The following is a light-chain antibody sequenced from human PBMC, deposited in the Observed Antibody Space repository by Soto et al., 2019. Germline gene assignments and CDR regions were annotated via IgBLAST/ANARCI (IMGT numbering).Light chain of an antibody. CDR1: QSISTN. Sequence: EIVMTQSPATLSASPGERVTLSCRASQSISTNLAWYQQTPGQAPRLLISGASTRATGIPARFTGSGSGTDFTLTIDSLQYEDFAVYYCQHYNNWPPKTFGQGTKVDIK. CDR2: GAS. J-gene: IGKJ1*01. CDR3: QHYNNWPPKT. V-gene: IGKV3-15*01.